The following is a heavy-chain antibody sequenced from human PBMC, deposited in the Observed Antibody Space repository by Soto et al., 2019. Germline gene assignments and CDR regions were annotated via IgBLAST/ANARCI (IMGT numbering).Heavy chain of an antibody. J-gene: IGHJ5*02. Sequence: SETLSLTCAVYGGSFSGYYWSWIRQPPGKGLEWIGYIYYSGSTYYNPSLKSRVTISVDTSKNQFSLKLSSVTAADTAVYYCARQDDFWSGSNWFDPWGQGTLVT. V-gene: IGHV4-59*08. D-gene: IGHD3-3*01. CDR3: ARQDDFWSGSNWFDP. CDR1: GGSFSGYY. CDR2: IYYSGST.